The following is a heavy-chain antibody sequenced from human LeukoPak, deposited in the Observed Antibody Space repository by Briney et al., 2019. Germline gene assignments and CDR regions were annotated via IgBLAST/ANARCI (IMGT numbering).Heavy chain of an antibody. Sequence: SEALSLTCTVSGGSISSGHSYWSWIRQPPGKGLEWIGYIFTSGTTHYNPSLKSRLTISLDTSNNHFSLRLSSVTAAGTAVYYCARGGGYGDYPFDYWGQGTLVTVSS. D-gene: IGHD4-17*01. CDR2: IFTSGTT. CDR3: ARGGGYGDYPFDY. J-gene: IGHJ4*02. CDR1: GGSISSGHSY. V-gene: IGHV4-30-4*01.